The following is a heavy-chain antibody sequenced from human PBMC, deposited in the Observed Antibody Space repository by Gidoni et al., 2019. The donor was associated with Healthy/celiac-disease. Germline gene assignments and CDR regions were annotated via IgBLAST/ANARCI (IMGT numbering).Heavy chain of an antibody. CDR2: ISYDGSNK. V-gene: IGHV3-30*18. CDR3: AKSHSFSIGEYFQH. J-gene: IGHJ1*01. Sequence: GKGLEWVAVISYDGSNKYYADSVKGRFTISRDNSKNTLYLQMNSLRAEDTAVYYCAKSHSFSIGEYFQHWGQGTLVTVSS. D-gene: IGHD2-15*01.